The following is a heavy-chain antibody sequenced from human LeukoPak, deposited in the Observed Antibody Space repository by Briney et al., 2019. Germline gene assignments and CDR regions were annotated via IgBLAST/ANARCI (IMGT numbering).Heavy chain of an antibody. Sequence: GGSLRLSCAASGFTFSSYGMHWVRQAPGKGLEWVAVISYDGSNKYYPDSVKGRFTISRDNSKNTLYLQMNSLRAEDTAVYYCAKDLGAAAGIDSTPWGQGTLVTVSS. CDR1: GFTFSSYG. CDR2: ISYDGSNK. CDR3: AKDLGAAAGIDSTP. V-gene: IGHV3-30*18. J-gene: IGHJ5*02. D-gene: IGHD6-13*01.